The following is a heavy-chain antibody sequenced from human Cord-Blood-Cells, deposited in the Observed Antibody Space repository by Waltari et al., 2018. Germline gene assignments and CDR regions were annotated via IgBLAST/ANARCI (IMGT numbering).Heavy chain of an antibody. J-gene: IGHJ3*02. V-gene: IGHV3-7*01. D-gene: IGHD3-16*01. CDR3: ARSKRRGDAFDI. CDR1: GFTFSSYW. Sequence: EVQLVESGGGLVQPGGSLRLSCAASGFTFSSYWMSWVRQAPGKGVEWVANIKQDGSEKYYVDSVKGRFTISRDNAKNSLYLQMNSLRVEDTAVYYCARSKRRGDAFDIWGQGTMVTVSS. CDR2: IKQDGSEK.